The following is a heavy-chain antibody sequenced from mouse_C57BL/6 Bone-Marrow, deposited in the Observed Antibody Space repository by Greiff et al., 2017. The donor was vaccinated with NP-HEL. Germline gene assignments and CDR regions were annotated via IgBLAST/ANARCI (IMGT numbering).Heavy chain of an antibody. J-gene: IGHJ3*01. D-gene: IGHD2-2*01. CDR3: ARGGYPAWFAY. V-gene: IGHV1-52*01. Sequence: QLQQPGAELVRPGSSVKLSCKASGYTFTSYWMHWVKQRPIQGLEWIGNIDPSDSETHYNQKFKDKATLTVDKSSSTAYMQLSSLTSEDSAVYYCARGGYPAWFAYWGQGTLVTVSA. CDR1: GYTFTSYW. CDR2: IDPSDSET.